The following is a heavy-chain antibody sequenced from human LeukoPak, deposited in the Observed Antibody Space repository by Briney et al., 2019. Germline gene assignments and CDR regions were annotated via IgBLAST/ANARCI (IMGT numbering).Heavy chain of an antibody. J-gene: IGHJ4*02. V-gene: IGHV3-21*01. CDR1: GFTFSSYS. CDR3: ARDLPRVVAASLDY. D-gene: IGHD2-15*01. Sequence: GGSLRLSCAASGFTFSSYSMNWVRQAPGKGLEWVSSISSSSSYIYYADSVKGRFTISRDNAKNSLYLQMNSLRAEDTAVYYFARDLPRVVAASLDYWGQGTLVTVSS. CDR2: ISSSSSYI.